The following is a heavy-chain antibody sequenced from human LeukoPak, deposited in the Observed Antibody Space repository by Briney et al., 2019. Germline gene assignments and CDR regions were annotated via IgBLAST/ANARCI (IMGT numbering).Heavy chain of an antibody. Sequence: ASTKVSCKTSGYNFTKYGITWVRQAPGQGLECMGWINPDNGHTNYAPKVQDRPIVTTDTSTTTSYLELRLLRPDATAIYYCARDHIGQWLVPFGWFDPWGQGTLVTVSS. V-gene: IGHV1-18*01. J-gene: IGHJ5*02. CDR3: ARDHIGQWLVPFGWFDP. CDR2: INPDNGHT. D-gene: IGHD6-19*01. CDR1: GYNFTKYG.